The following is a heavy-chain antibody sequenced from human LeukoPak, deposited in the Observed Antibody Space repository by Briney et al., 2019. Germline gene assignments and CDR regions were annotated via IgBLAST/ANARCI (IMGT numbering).Heavy chain of an antibody. V-gene: IGHV3-7*01. CDR2: IKQDGREK. CDR3: ARSAIGTRYFDWLSPYYFDY. D-gene: IGHD3-9*01. J-gene: IGHJ4*02. Sequence: GGSLRLSCAASGFTFSSYWMSWVRQAPGKGLEWVANIKQDGREKYYVDSVKGRFTISRDNAKNSLYLQMNSLRAEDTAVYYCARSAIGTRYFDWLSPYYFDYWGQGTLVTVSS. CDR1: GFTFSSYW.